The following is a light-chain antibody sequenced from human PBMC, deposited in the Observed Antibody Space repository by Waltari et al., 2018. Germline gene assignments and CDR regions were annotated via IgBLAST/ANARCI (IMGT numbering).Light chain of an antibody. Sequence: QSALTQPASVSGSPGPSITISCTGTSSDVGKDNLVSWYQPHPGQAPKLMIYEGSQRPSGVSDRFSGSKSGNTASLTISGLQAEDEADYYCFSYAGRATGVFGGGTKLTVL. J-gene: IGLJ2*01. CDR1: SSDVGKDNL. CDR3: FSYAGRATGV. CDR2: EGS. V-gene: IGLV2-23*01.